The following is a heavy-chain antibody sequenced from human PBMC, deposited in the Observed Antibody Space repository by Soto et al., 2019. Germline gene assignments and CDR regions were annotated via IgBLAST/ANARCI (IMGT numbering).Heavy chain of an antibody. V-gene: IGHV1-69*12. CDR3: YVYPRRLGELSLGGSYSGFDP. D-gene: IGHD3-16*02. CDR1: GGTFSSYA. CDR2: IIPIFGTA. J-gene: IGHJ5*02. Sequence: QVQLVQSGAEVKKPGSSVKVSCKASGGTFSSYAISWVRQAPGQGLEWMGGIIPIFGTANYAQKLQGRVTISAGESTSTAYMELSRLGSEDTAVYYCYVYPRRLGELSLGGSYSGFDPWGQGALVTVSS.